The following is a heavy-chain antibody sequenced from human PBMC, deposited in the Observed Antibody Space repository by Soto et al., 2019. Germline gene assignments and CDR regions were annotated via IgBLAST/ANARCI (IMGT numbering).Heavy chain of an antibody. Sequence: QVQLVESGGGVVQPGRSLRLSCAASGFTFSSYPMHWVRQAPGQGLEWVAVISYDGNNKYHADSVKGRFTISRDNSKNTLYLQMNSLRVEDTAGYFCARGPGRVTTFDGLDVWGQGTTVTVSS. D-gene: IGHD4-17*01. CDR3: ARGPGRVTTFDGLDV. J-gene: IGHJ6*02. CDR1: GFTFSSYP. CDR2: ISYDGNNK. V-gene: IGHV3-30-3*01.